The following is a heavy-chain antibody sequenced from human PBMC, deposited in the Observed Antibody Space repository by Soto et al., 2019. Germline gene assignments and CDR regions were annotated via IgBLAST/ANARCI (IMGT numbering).Heavy chain of an antibody. Sequence: PGGSLRLSCAASVFTCSSYAMHWCRQAPGKGLEWVAVISYDGSNKYYADSVKGRFTISRDNSKNTLYLQMNSLRAEDTAVYYCAVVPPPRAFDIWGQGTMVTVS. V-gene: IGHV3-30-3*01. D-gene: IGHD2-15*01. CDR1: VFTCSSYA. CDR2: ISYDGSNK. J-gene: IGHJ3*02. CDR3: AVVPPPRAFDI.